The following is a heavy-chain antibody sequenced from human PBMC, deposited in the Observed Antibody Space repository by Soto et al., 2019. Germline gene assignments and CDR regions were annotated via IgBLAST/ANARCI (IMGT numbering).Heavy chain of an antibody. Sequence: SETLSLTCAVYGGSFSGYYWSWIRQPPGKGLEWIGEINHSGSTNYNPSLKSRVTISVDTSKNQFSLKLSSVTAADTAVYYCARGGYSNPQAYYYYYMDVWGKGTTVTVSS. D-gene: IGHD4-4*01. CDR3: ARGGYSNPQAYYYYYMDV. J-gene: IGHJ6*03. CDR1: GGSFSGYY. V-gene: IGHV4-34*01. CDR2: INHSGST.